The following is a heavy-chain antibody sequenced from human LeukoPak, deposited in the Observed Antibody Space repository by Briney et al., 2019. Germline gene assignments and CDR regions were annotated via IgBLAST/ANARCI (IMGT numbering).Heavy chain of an antibody. CDR1: GGSISSYY. D-gene: IGHD5-24*01. V-gene: IGHV4-59*01. J-gene: IGHJ4*02. CDR2: IYYSGST. Sequence: SETLSLTCTVSGGSISSYYWSWIRQPPGKGLEWIGYIYYSGSTDYNPSLKSRVTISVDTSKNQFSLKLSSVTAADTAVYYCARTKVEMATIDSDYFDYWGQGTLVTVSS. CDR3: ARTKVEMATIDSDYFDY.